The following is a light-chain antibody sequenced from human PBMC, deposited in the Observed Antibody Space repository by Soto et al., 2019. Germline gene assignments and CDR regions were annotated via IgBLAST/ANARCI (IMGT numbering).Light chain of an antibody. V-gene: IGLV1-40*01. CDR3: QSYDSSLSGGV. J-gene: IGLJ3*02. Sequence: QSVLTQPPSVSGAPGQRVTISCTGSSSNIGAGYGVHWYLQLPGTAPKVLIYGNSHRPSGVPDRFSGSKSGTSASLAITGLQAEDEADYYCQSYDSSLSGGVFGGGTKLTVL. CDR2: GNS. CDR1: SSNIGAGYG.